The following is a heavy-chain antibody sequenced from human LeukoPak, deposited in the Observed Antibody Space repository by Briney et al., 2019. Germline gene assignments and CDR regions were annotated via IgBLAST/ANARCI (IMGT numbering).Heavy chain of an antibody. CDR2: INSNGDST. V-gene: IGHV3-64*01. Sequence: GGSLRLSCAASGFELRSYAMHWVRQAPGKGLEYVSGINSNGDSTHYANSVKGRFTISRDNSRNTLYLQMGSLRGEDMAVYYCARGHDIYESSGHYSYGMDVWGQGTTVTVSS. CDR3: ARGHDIYESSGHYSYGMDV. D-gene: IGHD3-22*01. J-gene: IGHJ6*02. CDR1: GFELRSYA.